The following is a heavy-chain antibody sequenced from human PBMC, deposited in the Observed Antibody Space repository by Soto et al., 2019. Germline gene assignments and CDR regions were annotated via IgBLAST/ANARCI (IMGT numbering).Heavy chain of an antibody. CDR2: ISSSGSTI. D-gene: IGHD6-19*01. J-gene: IGHJ5*02. CDR3: ERLRSGWYYWFDT. Sequence: GGSLRLSCAASGFTFSSYEMNWVRQAPGKGLEWVSYISSSGSTIYYADSVKGRFTISRDNAKNSLYLQMNSLRAEDTAVYYCERLRSGWYYWFDTWGQGTLVTVSS. CDR1: GFTFSSYE. V-gene: IGHV3-48*03.